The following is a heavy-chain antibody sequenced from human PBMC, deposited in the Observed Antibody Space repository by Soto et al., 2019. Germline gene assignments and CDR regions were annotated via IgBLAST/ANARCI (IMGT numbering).Heavy chain of an antibody. CDR1: GFTFSFYW. CDR3: AKHDFWTLYNTGLDS. Sequence: GGSLRLSCEVSGFTFSFYWMSWVRQAPGKGLEWVANINQDGSEINFVDSVKGRFTISRDNAKNLLYLQMNSLRVEDTAVYYCAKHDFWTLYNTGLDSWGQGTLVTVSS. CDR2: INQDGSEI. D-gene: IGHD3-3*01. J-gene: IGHJ4*02. V-gene: IGHV3-7*03.